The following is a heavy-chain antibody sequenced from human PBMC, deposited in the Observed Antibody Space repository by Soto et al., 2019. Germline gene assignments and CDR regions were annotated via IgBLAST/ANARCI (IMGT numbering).Heavy chain of an antibody. J-gene: IGHJ4*02. CDR1: GYTFTGYY. Sequence: EASVKVSCKASGYTFTGYYMHWVRQAPGQGLEWMGWINPNSGGTNYAQKFQGRVTMTRDTSISTAYMELSRLRSDDTAVYYCARSPQFSHSSMVILYWGQGTLVTVSS. CDR3: ARSPQFSHSSMVILY. V-gene: IGHV1-2*02. D-gene: IGHD5-18*01. CDR2: INPNSGGT.